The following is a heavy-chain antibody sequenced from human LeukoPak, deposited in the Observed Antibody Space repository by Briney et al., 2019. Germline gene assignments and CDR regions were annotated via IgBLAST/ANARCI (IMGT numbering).Heavy chain of an antibody. CDR3: ARGHDYDILTGYFQGLHFDY. CDR2: IYYSGST. J-gene: IGHJ4*02. D-gene: IGHD3-9*01. CDR1: GGSISSYY. Sequence: SETLSLTCTVSGGSISSYYWSWIHQPPGKGLEWIGYIYYSGSTNYNPSLKSRVTISVDTSKNQFSLKLSSVTVADTAVYYCARGHDYDILTGYFQGLHFDYWGQGTLVTVSS. V-gene: IGHV4-59*01.